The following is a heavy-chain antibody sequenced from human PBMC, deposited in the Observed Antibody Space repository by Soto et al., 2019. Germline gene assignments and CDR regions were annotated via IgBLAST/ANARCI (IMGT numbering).Heavy chain of an antibody. CDR1: GGSISNVNDC. CDR3: ARGSSEDKVDY. D-gene: IGHD6-6*01. V-gene: IGHV4-30-4*01. Sequence: QVQLQESGPGLVKPSQTLSLTCIVSGGSISNVNDCWSWIRQRPDKGLEWIGHIYSGGSIYNNPSLTSRVTILVDTSKNQFSLQLSSVSSADTAVYYCARGSSEDKVDYWGQGTLVTVSS. J-gene: IGHJ4*02. CDR2: IYSGGSI.